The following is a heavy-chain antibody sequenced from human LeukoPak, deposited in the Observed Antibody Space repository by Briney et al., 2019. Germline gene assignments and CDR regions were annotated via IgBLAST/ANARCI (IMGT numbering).Heavy chain of an antibody. Sequence: GGSLRLSCAASGFTFSSYAMHWVRQAPGKGLEWVAVISYDGRNKYYADSVKGRFTISRDSAKNTLYLQMNSLRGEDTAVYYCVREDRILLGNDAFDIWGQGTMVTVSS. CDR1: GFTFSSYA. J-gene: IGHJ3*02. CDR2: ISYDGRNK. CDR3: VREDRILLGNDAFDI. V-gene: IGHV3-30*04. D-gene: IGHD2-8*01.